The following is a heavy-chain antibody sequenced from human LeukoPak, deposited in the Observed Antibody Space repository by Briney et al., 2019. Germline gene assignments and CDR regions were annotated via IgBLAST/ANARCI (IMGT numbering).Heavy chain of an antibody. D-gene: IGHD2-15*01. V-gene: IGHV3-23*01. Sequence: GGSLRLSCAASGFTFSSYAMNWVRQAPGKGLEWVSAISGSGGATYYADSVKGRFIISRDNSKNTLYLQMNSLRAEDTAVYYCAKDRYCSGGTCYAVTFDYWGQGTLVTVSS. CDR1: GFTFSSYA. CDR2: ISGSGGAT. CDR3: AKDRYCSGGTCYAVTFDY. J-gene: IGHJ4*02.